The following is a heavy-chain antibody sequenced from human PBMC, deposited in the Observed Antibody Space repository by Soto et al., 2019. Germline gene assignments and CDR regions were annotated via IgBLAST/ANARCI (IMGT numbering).Heavy chain of an antibody. Sequence: SETLSLTCTVSGGSICSYYWSWIRQPPGKGLEWIGYIYYSGSTNYNPSLKSRVTISVDTSKNQFSLKLSSVTAADTAVYYCARGQWLEMGYYYGMDVWGQGTTVTVSS. J-gene: IGHJ6*02. V-gene: IGHV4-59*01. CDR2: IYYSGST. CDR3: ARGQWLEMGYYYGMDV. CDR1: GGSICSYY. D-gene: IGHD6-19*01.